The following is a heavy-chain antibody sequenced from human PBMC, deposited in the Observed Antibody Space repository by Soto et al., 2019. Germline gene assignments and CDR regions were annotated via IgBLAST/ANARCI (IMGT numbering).Heavy chain of an antibody. CDR1: GYTFSTYG. CDR2: LGAYNDDT. V-gene: IGHV1-18*01. J-gene: IGHJ5*02. CDR3: ARDWKGAEGFDP. Sequence: QVHLVHSGPEVKKPGASVKVSCRASGYTFSTYGFSWVRQAPGQGLEWMGWLGAYNDDTNYAQNFRGRITMTTDTSTTTSYMDLRSLRSDDTAVYFCARDWKGAEGFDPWGQGTLVIVSS. D-gene: IGHD1-1*01.